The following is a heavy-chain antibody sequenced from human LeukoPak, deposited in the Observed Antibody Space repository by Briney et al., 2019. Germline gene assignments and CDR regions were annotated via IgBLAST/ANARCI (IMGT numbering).Heavy chain of an antibody. D-gene: IGHD3-22*01. Sequence: ASVKVSCKASGYTFTGYYMHWVRQAPGQGLEWMGWINPNSGGTNYAQKFQGRVTMTRDTSISTAYMELSRLRSDDTAVYYCAREMTRYDSQGYWGQGTLVTVSS. CDR1: GYTFTGYY. CDR3: AREMTRYDSQGY. J-gene: IGHJ4*02. CDR2: INPNSGGT. V-gene: IGHV1-2*02.